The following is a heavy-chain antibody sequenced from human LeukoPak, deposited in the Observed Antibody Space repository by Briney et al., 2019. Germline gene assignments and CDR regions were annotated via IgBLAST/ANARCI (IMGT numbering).Heavy chain of an antibody. Sequence: PRASVKVSCKASGGTFSSYAISWVRQAPGQGLEWTGGIIPTFGTANYAQKFQGRVTITTDESTSTAYMELSSLRSEDTAVYYCARSAYCGGDCYTIHFDYWGQGTLVTVSS. CDR1: GGTFSSYA. D-gene: IGHD2-21*02. J-gene: IGHJ4*02. CDR2: IIPTFGTA. CDR3: ARSAYCGGDCYTIHFDY. V-gene: IGHV1-69*05.